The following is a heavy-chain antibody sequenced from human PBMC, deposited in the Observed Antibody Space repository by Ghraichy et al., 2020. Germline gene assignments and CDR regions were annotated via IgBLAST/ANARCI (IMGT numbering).Heavy chain of an antibody. V-gene: IGHV3-21*01. D-gene: IGHD3-10*01. J-gene: IGHJ5*02. CDR2: SSSSSSYI. CDR1: GFTFSSYN. CDR3: ARDYSGRDWFDP. Sequence: GESLNISCAASGFTFSSYNMIWVRQAPGKGLEWVSSSSSSSSYIYYADSVKGRFTISRDNAKNSLYLQMNSLRAEDTAVYYCARDYSGRDWFDPWGQGTLVTVSS.